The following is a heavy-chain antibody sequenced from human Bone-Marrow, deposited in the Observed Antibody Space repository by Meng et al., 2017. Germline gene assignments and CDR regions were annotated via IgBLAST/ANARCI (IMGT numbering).Heavy chain of an antibody. CDR3: ARERSSGSSNSQNAFDI. CDR1: GGSISSGGYY. CDR2: IYYSGST. V-gene: IGHV4-31*03. Sequence: SETLSLTCTVSGGSISSGGYYWSWIRQHPGKGLEWIGYIYYSGSTYYNPSLKRRVTISVDTAKNQFSLKLSSVTAADTAVYYCARERSSGSSNSQNAFDIWGQGTMVTVSS. J-gene: IGHJ3*02. D-gene: IGHD2-2*01.